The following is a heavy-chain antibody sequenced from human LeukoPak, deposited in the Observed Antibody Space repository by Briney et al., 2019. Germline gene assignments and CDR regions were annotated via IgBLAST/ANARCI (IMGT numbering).Heavy chain of an antibody. J-gene: IGHJ4*02. D-gene: IGHD4-23*01. CDR1: GYTFTGYY. V-gene: IGHV1-2*02. CDR2: INPNSGGT. CDR3: ARGPTVVTPAAGDYFDY. Sequence: GASVTVSCKASGYTFTGYYMHWVRQAPGQGLEWMGWINPNSGGTNYAQKFQGRVTMTRDTSISTAYMELSRLRSDDTAVYYCARGPTVVTPAAGDYFDYWGQGTLVTVSS.